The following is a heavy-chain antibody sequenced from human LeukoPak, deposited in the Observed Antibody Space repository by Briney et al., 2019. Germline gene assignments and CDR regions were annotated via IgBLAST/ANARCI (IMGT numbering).Heavy chain of an antibody. CDR2: IYPVDSET. V-gene: IGHV5-51*01. J-gene: IGHJ5*02. CDR3: ARRGSGWQKTHKWFDP. CDR1: GYSFTTYW. Sequence: GESLKISCKGSGYSFTTYWIAWVRQMPGKCLEWMGIIYPVDSETRYSPSFQGQVTISADKSISTAYLQWSSLKASDTAMYYCARRGSGWQKTHKWFDPWGQGTLVTVSS. D-gene: IGHD6-19*01.